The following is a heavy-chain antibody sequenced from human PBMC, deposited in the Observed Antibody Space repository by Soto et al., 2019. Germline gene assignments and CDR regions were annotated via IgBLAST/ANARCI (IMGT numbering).Heavy chain of an antibody. CDR3: ASSLPAEEIAAAGTFDY. CDR1: GGSISSGGYY. CDR2: IYYSGST. Sequence: QVQLQESGPGLVKPSQTLSLTCTVSGGSISSGGYYWSWISQHPGKGLAWIGYIYYSGSTYYNPSLKSRVTISVDTSKNQFSLKLSSVTAADTAVYYCASSLPAEEIAAAGTFDYWGQGTLVTVSS. J-gene: IGHJ4*02. V-gene: IGHV4-31*03. D-gene: IGHD6-13*01.